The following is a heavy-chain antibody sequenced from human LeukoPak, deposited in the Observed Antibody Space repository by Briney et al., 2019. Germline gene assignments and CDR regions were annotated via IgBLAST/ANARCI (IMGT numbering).Heavy chain of an antibody. Sequence: SVKVSCKASGGTFSSYAISWVRQAPGQGLEWMGGIIPIFGTANYAQKFQGRVTITADESTSTAYMELSSLRSEDTAAYYCARDGNQWELHNYWGQGTLVTVSS. CDR3: ARDGNQWELHNY. CDR1: GGTFSSYA. J-gene: IGHJ4*02. CDR2: IIPIFGTA. D-gene: IGHD1-26*01. V-gene: IGHV1-69*01.